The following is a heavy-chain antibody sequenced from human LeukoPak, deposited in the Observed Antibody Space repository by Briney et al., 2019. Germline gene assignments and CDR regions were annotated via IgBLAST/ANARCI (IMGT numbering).Heavy chain of an antibody. CDR3: ARHLHGSGWYEGGGFDY. D-gene: IGHD6-19*01. CDR2: IIPILGIA. Sequence: GASVKVSCKASGYTFTSYGISWVRQAPGQGLEWMGRIIPILGIANYAQKFQGRVTITADKSTSTAYMELSSLRSEDTAVYYCARHLHGSGWYEGGGFDYWGQGTLVTVSS. V-gene: IGHV1-69*04. J-gene: IGHJ4*02. CDR1: GYTFTSYG.